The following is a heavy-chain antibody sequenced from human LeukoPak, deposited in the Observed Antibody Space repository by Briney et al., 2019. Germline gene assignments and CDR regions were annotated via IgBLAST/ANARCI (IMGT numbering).Heavy chain of an antibody. Sequence: GGALRLSCAASGLTVSNAWMSWVRQAPGKGLEWVGRIKSNSAGGATDFAAPVKGRFTMSRDESKNTLFLLMNSLKSEDTGVYYCTTDKFSSGWYGGFDSWGQGTLVTVSS. D-gene: IGHD6-19*01. CDR2: IKSNSAGGAT. CDR1: GLTVSNAW. V-gene: IGHV3-15*01. J-gene: IGHJ4*02. CDR3: TTDKFSSGWYGGFDS.